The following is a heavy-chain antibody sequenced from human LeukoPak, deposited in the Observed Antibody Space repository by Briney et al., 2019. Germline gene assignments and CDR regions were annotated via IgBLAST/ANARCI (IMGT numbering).Heavy chain of an antibody. CDR2: ITHSGST. D-gene: IGHD6-13*01. V-gene: IGHV4-34*01. J-gene: IGHJ4*02. CDR1: GGSFSGYY. Sequence: SETLSLTCAVYGGSFSGYYWSWIRQPPGKGLEWIGVITHSGSTKYNPSLKSRVTISVDTSKNQFSLKLRSVTAADAAVYDCARKGRQKRAAAGKVFYFDYWGQGTLVTVSS. CDR3: ARKGRQKRAAAGKVFYFDY.